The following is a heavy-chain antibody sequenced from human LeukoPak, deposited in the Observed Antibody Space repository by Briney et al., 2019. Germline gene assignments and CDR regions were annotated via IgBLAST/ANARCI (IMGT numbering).Heavy chain of an antibody. CDR2: IIPIFGIT. CDR1: GGTFSSYA. V-gene: IGHV1-69*04. Sequence: SVKVSCTASGGTFSSYAISWMRQAPGQGLEWMGRIIPIFGITNYAQKFQCRVTITADKSTSTAYMELSSLRSEDTAVYYCARDRGYSYGLIAFDIWGQGTMVTVSS. D-gene: IGHD5-18*01. CDR3: ARDRGYSYGLIAFDI. J-gene: IGHJ3*02.